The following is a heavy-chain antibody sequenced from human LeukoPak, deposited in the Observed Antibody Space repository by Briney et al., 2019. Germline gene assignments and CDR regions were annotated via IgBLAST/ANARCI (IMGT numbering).Heavy chain of an antibody. CDR2: ISYSGRT. J-gene: IGHJ3*02. CDR1: GGSINSYY. CDR3: ARSIAVAGNDAFDI. Sequence: SETLSLTCTVSGGSINSYYWSWLRQPPGKGLEWIGYISYSGRTNYNPSLKSQVTISVDTSKNQFSLKLTSVTAADTAVYYCARSIAVAGNDAFDIWGRGTMVTVSS. V-gene: IGHV4-59*01. D-gene: IGHD6-19*01.